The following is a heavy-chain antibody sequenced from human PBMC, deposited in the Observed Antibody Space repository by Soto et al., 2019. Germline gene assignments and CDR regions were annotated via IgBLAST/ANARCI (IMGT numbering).Heavy chain of an antibody. CDR1: GYTFTSYG. D-gene: IGHD2-2*01. V-gene: IGHV1-18*01. CDR2: ISAYNGNT. Sequence: ASVKVSCKASGYTFTSYGISWVRQAPGQGLEWMGWISAYNGNTNYAQKLQGRVTMTTDTSTSTAYMELRSLRSDDTAVYYCARDREVVPAARHFDYWGQGTLVTVSS. J-gene: IGHJ4*02. CDR3: ARDREVVPAARHFDY.